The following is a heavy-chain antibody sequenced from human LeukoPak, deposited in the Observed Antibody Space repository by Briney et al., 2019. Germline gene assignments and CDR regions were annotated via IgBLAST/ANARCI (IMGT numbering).Heavy chain of an antibody. J-gene: IGHJ5*02. V-gene: IGHV4-34*01. CDR3: ARSRGYYGSGSYGYNWFDP. Sequence: PSETLSLTCAVYGGSFSGYYWSWIRQPPGKGLEWIGEINHSGSTNCNPSLKSRVTISVDTSKNQFSLKLSSVTAADTAVYYCARSRGYYGSGSYGYNWFDPWGQGTLVTVSS. D-gene: IGHD3-10*01. CDR2: INHSGST. CDR1: GGSFSGYY.